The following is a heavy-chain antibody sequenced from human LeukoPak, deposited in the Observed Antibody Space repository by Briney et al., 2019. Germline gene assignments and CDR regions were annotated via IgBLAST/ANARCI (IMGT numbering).Heavy chain of an antibody. CDR2: ISYDGSNK. D-gene: IGHD3-3*01. Sequence: PGGSLRLSCAASGFTFSSYGMHWVRQAPGKGLEWVAVISYDGSNKYYADSVKGRFTISRDNSKNTLYLQMNSLRTEDTAVYYCARQTGIDFWSGYYGYWGQGTLVTVSS. J-gene: IGHJ4*02. CDR1: GFTFSSYG. CDR3: ARQTGIDFWSGYYGY. V-gene: IGHV3-30*19.